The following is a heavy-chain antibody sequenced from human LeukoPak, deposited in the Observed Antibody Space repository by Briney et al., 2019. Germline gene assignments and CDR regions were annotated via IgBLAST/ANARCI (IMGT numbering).Heavy chain of an antibody. CDR3: ASNGRDAFDI. V-gene: IGHV4-61*02. D-gene: IGHD4-17*01. J-gene: IGHJ3*02. Sequence: PSQTLSLTCTVSGASISSGLYYWNWIRQSAGKGLEWIGRIQTSPSRSANYNPSLKSRVTISVDTSKNQFSLKLSSVTAADTAVYYCASNGRDAFDIWGQGTMVTVSS. CDR1: GASISSGLYY. CDR2: IQTSPSRSA.